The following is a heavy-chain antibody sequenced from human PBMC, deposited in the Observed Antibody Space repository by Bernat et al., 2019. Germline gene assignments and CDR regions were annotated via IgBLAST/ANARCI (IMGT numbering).Heavy chain of an antibody. J-gene: IGHJ5*02. CDR3: VREEYGAGSRQTNWFDP. V-gene: IGHV3-74*01. CDR1: GFTFSSYW. Sequence: EVQLVESGGGLVQPGGSLRLSCAASGFTFSSYWMHWVRQAPGEGLVWVSRVNTDGRSTTYADSVKGRVTIARDNAKNTLYLQMNSLRAEDTAVYYCVREEYGAGSRQTNWFDPWGQGTLVTVSS. CDR2: VNTDGRST. D-gene: IGHD3-10*01.